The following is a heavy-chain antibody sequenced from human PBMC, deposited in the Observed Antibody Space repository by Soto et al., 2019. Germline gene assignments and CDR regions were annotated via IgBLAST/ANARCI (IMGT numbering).Heavy chain of an antibody. Sequence: QTTLKESGPTLVKPTQTLTLSCTFPGFPRSTNRVAVGWIRQPPGKALEWLPLIYWDDDKRYSPSLNNRLTINKETSKNQVVPTMTNMDPGDIATYCCAHSRQPDSGYDCGGWFDPWGPGTLVSVCS. V-gene: IGHV2-5*02. CDR3: AHSRQPDSGYDCGGWFDP. CDR1: GFPRSTNRVA. CDR2: IYWDDDK. J-gene: IGHJ5*02. D-gene: IGHD5-12*01.